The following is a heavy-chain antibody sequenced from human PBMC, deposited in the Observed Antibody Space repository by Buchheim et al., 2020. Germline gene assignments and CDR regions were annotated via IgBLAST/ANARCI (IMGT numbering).Heavy chain of an antibody. J-gene: IGHJ4*02. D-gene: IGHD3-10*01. CDR2: INHSGST. CDR3: ARGRNVRFGGSGSYWGY. Sequence: QVQLQQWGAGLLKPSETLSLTCAVYGGSFSGYYWSWIRQPPGKGLEWIGEINHSGSTNYNPSLKSRVTISVDTSKNQFSLKLSSVTAADTAVYYCARGRNVRFGGSGSYWGYWGQGTL. CDR1: GGSFSGYY. V-gene: IGHV4-34*01.